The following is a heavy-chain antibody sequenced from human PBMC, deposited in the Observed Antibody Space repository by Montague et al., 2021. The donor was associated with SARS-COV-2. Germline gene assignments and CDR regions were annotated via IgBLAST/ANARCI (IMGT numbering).Heavy chain of an antibody. CDR1: GGSISSGGYY. CDR2: IYYSGST. V-gene: IGHV4-31*03. Sequence: TLSLTCTVSGGSISSGGYYWSWIRQHPGKGLEWIGYIYYSGSTYYNPSLKSRVTISVDTSKNQFSLKLSSVTAADTAVYYCAREVRGRIVVVIAIPYYYFDYRGQGTLVTVSS. J-gene: IGHJ4*02. CDR3: AREVRGRIVVVIAIPYYYFDY. D-gene: IGHD2-21*01.